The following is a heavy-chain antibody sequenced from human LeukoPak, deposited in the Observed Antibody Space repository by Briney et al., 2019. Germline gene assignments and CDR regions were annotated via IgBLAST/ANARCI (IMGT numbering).Heavy chain of an antibody. V-gene: IGHV4-30-2*01. Sequence: SQTLSLTCTVSGGSISSGGYYWSWIRQPPRKGLEWIGYIYHSGSAYYNPSLKSRVTISVDRSKNQFSLKLSSVTAADTAVYYCARVPGVAAGYYFDYWGQGTLVTVSS. J-gene: IGHJ4*02. CDR2: IYHSGSA. CDR1: GGSISSGGYY. D-gene: IGHD6-13*01. CDR3: ARVPGVAAGYYFDY.